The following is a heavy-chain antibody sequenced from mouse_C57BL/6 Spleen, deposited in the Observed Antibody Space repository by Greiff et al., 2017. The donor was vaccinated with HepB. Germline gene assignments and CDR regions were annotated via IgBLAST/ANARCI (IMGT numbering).Heavy chain of an antibody. CDR2: IDPENGGT. CDR1: GFNLKDDY. V-gene: IGHV14-4*01. Sequence: EVQLQQSGAELVRPGASVKLSCTASGFNLKDDYMHWVKPRPEQGLEWLGWIDPENGGTEYASKFQGKATITAVTSSNPAYLQLSSLTSEETAGYYCTTVPLRVSVAYWGQGTLVTVSA. J-gene: IGHJ3*01. CDR3: TTVPLRVSVAY.